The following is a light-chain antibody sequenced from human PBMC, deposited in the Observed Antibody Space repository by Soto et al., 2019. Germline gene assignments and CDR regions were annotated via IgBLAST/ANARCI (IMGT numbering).Light chain of an antibody. Sequence: QSVLTQPASVSGSPGQSNTISCTGTSSDVGGYNYVSWYQQHPGKAPKLMIYDVSNRPSGVSNRFSGSKSGNTASLTISGLHAEDEADYYCSSYTSSSTLVFGGGTKVTVL. CDR3: SSYTSSSTLV. CDR1: SSDVGGYNY. CDR2: DVS. V-gene: IGLV2-14*01. J-gene: IGLJ2*01.